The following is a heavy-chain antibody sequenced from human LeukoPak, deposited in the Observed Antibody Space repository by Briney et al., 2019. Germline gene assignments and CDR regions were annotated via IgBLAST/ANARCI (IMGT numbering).Heavy chain of an antibody. CDR1: GYSFTSYW. D-gene: IGHD3-22*01. V-gene: IGHV5-51*01. J-gene: IGHJ3*02. Sequence: GDSLKISCKGSGYSFTSYWIGWVRQMPGKGLEWMGIIYPGDSDTRYSPSFQGQVTISADKSISTAYLQWSSLKASDTAMYYCARREGYYDSSGYHVAFDIWGQGTMVTVSS. CDR2: IYPGDSDT. CDR3: ARREGYYDSSGYHVAFDI.